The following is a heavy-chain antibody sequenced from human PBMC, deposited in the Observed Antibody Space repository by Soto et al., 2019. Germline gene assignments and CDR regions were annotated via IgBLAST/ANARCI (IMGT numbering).Heavy chain of an antibody. CDR1: GFTFSDYT. Sequence: EVQLVESGGGLVQPGGSLRLSCAASGFTFSDYTMDWVRQAPGMGLQWVARIRSKASSYTTEYAASVKGRFAVSRDDSESSLYLQMNSLKTEDTAVYYCTRRVVSKGSWDYWGQGTLVTVSS. J-gene: IGHJ4*02. CDR3: TRRVVSKGSWDY. V-gene: IGHV3-72*01. CDR2: IRSKASSYTT.